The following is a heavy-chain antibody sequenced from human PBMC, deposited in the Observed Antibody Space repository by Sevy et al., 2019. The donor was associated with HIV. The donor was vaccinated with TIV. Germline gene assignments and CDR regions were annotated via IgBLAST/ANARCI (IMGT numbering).Heavy chain of an antibody. CDR1: GFTFSSYS. CDR2: ISSSSSYI. CDR3: ARDFFSVDESSIAAPNFDY. Sequence: GGSLRLSCAASGFTFSSYSMNWVRQAPGKGLEWVSSISSSSSYIYYADSVKGGFTISRDNAKNSLYLQMNSLRAEDTAVYYCARDFFSVDESSIAAPNFDYWGQGTLVTVSS. V-gene: IGHV3-21*01. J-gene: IGHJ4*02. D-gene: IGHD6-6*01.